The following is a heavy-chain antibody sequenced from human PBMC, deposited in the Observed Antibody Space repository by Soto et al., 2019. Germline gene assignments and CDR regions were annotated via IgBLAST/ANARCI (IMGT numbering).Heavy chain of an antibody. CDR2: IIPTFGTA. D-gene: IGHD3-16*01. CDR1: GGTFSSYA. Sequence: SVKVSCKASGGTFSSYAISWVRQAPGQGLEWMGGIIPTFGTANYAQKFQGRVTITADKSTSTAYMELSSLRSEDTAVYYCASGGVIRYYYYGMDVWGQGTTVTVSS. J-gene: IGHJ6*02. V-gene: IGHV1-69*06. CDR3: ASGGVIRYYYYGMDV.